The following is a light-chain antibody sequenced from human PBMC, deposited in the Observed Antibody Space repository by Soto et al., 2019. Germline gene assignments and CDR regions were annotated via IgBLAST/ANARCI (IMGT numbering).Light chain of an antibody. Sequence: QSALTQPRSVSGSPGQSVTICCTGTSSDVGGYNYVSWYQQHPGKAPKLMIYDVSKGPSGVPDRFSGSKSGNTASLTISGLQAEDEADYYCCSYAGSYSYVFGTGTKLTVL. CDR1: SSDVGGYNY. J-gene: IGLJ1*01. CDR3: CSYAGSYSYV. V-gene: IGLV2-11*01. CDR2: DVS.